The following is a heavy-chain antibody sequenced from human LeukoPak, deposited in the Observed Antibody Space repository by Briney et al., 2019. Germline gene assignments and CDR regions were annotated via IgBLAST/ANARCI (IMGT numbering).Heavy chain of an antibody. D-gene: IGHD3-10*01. CDR3: ARGGELWFGEPSDY. Sequence: ASVKVSCKASGGTFSSYAISWVRQAPGQGLEWMGWISAYNGNTNYAQKLQGRVTMTTDTSTSTACMELRSLRSGDTAVYYCARGGELWFGEPSDYWGQGTLVTVSS. CDR2: ISAYNGNT. V-gene: IGHV1-18*01. CDR1: GGTFSSYA. J-gene: IGHJ4*02.